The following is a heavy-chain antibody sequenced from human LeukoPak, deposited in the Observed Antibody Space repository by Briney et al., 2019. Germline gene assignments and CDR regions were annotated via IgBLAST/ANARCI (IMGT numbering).Heavy chain of an antibody. J-gene: IGHJ6*03. Sequence: SGGSLRLSCAASGFTFSSYTMNWVRQAPGKGLEWISSITSNSNYIFYADSLKGRFTISRDNAKNSLYLQMKSLRAEDTAVYYCARGGAYYYYMDVWGKGTTVTVSS. V-gene: IGHV3-21*01. D-gene: IGHD4/OR15-4a*01. CDR1: GFTFSSYT. CDR2: ITSNSNYI. CDR3: ARGGAYYYYMDV.